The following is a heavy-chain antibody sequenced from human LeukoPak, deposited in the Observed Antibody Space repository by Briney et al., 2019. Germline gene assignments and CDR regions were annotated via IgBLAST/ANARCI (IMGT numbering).Heavy chain of an antibody. J-gene: IGHJ4*02. CDR3: AKDRAGVVVPAAWDLDY. Sequence: PGRSLRLSCAASGFTFSSYGMHWVRQAPGKGLEWVAVISYDGSNKYYADSVKGRFTISSDNSKNTLYLQMNSLRAEDTAVYYCAKDRAGVVVPAAWDLDYWGQGTLVTVSS. D-gene: IGHD2-2*01. CDR1: GFTFSSYG. V-gene: IGHV3-30*18. CDR2: ISYDGSNK.